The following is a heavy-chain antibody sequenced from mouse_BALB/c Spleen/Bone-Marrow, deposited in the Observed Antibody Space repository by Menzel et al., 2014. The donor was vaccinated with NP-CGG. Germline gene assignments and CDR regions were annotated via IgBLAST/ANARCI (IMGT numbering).Heavy chain of an antibody. D-gene: IGHD1-1*01. V-gene: IGHV1-18*01. CDR2: INPNNGDT. CDR1: GYTFTDYH. CDR3: ARRQEDYYAWFAY. Sequence: EVQLQQSGPEPVKPGASVKMSCKASGYTFTDYHMKWVKQSHGKSLEWIGEINPNNGDTFYNQKYKGKATLTVDKSSSTAYMQLNSLTSEDSAVYYCARRQEDYYAWFAYWGQGTLVPVSA. J-gene: IGHJ3*01.